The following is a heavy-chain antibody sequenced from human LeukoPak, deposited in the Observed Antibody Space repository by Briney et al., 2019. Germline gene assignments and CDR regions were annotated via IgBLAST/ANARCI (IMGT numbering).Heavy chain of an antibody. V-gene: IGHV3-23*01. Sequence: GGSLRLSCVASGFTFSSYGMTWVRQVPGKGLEWVSAISDSGGSTYYADSVKGRFTISGDNSKNTLYLQMNSLRVEDTAVYYCATTLSGWSPPQTSYYSYYMDVWGKGTTVTIS. CDR3: ATTLSGWSPPQTSYYSYYMDV. CDR2: ISDSGGST. CDR1: GFTFSSYG. D-gene: IGHD6-19*01. J-gene: IGHJ6*03.